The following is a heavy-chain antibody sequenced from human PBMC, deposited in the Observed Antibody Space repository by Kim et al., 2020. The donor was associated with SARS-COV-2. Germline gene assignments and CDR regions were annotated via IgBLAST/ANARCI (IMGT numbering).Heavy chain of an antibody. CDR2: ISWNSGSI. V-gene: IGHV3-9*01. J-gene: IGHJ6*02. D-gene: IGHD3-22*01. CDR1: GFTFGDYA. CDR3: AKDGGPMIRYYYDSSGYFASGVYGMDV. Sequence: GGSLRLSCAASGFTFGDYAMHWVRQAPGKGLEWVSGISWNSGSIGYADSVKGRFTISRDNAKNSLYLQMNSLRAEDTALYYCAKDGGPMIRYYYDSSGYFASGVYGMDVWGQGTTVTVSS.